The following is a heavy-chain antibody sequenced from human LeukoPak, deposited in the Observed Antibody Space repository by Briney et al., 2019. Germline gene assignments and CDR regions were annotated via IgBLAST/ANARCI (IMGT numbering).Heavy chain of an antibody. Sequence: WASVKVSCKASGYTFTGYYMHWVRQAPGQGLEWMGWINPNSGGTNYAQTSQGRVTMTRDTSISTAYMELSRLRSDDTAVYYCARTKTDDYSNYQYWGQGTLVTVS. V-gene: IGHV1-2*02. CDR3: ARTKTDDYSNYQY. D-gene: IGHD4-11*01. CDR2: INPNSGGT. J-gene: IGHJ4*02. CDR1: GYTFTGYY.